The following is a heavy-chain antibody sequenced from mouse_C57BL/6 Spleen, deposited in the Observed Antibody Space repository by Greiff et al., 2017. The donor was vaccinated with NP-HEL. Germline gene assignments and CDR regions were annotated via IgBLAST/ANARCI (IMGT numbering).Heavy chain of an antibody. CDR2: IRSKSSHYAT. CDR1: GFTFNTYA. CDR3: VRDYYSNYAYWYFDV. V-gene: IGHV10-3*01. J-gene: IGHJ1*03. D-gene: IGHD2-5*01. Sequence: EVKLMESGGGLVQPKGSLKLSCAASGFTFNTYAMHWVRQAPGKGLEWVARIRSKSSHYATYYADSVKDRFTISRDDSQSMLYLQMNNLKTEDTAMYYCVRDYYSNYAYWYFDVWGTGTTVTVSS.